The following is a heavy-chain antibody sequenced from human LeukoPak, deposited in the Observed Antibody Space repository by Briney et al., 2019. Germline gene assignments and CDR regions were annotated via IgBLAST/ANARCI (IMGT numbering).Heavy chain of an antibody. CDR3: AKDRSQLWLSYFDY. CDR1: GFTFSSYS. CDR2: ISSSGSGT. D-gene: IGHD5-18*01. J-gene: IGHJ4*02. V-gene: IGHV3-23*01. Sequence: GGSLRLSCAASGFTFSSYSMNWVRQAPGKGLEWVSAISSSGSGTYYADSVKGRFAISRDSSKNTLYLQMNSLRAEDTAVYYCAKDRSQLWLSYFDYWGRGTLVTVSS.